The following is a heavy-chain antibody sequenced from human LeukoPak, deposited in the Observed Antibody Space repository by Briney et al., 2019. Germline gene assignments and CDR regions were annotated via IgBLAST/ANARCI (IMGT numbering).Heavy chain of an antibody. CDR3: ARACSGGSCYYWWFDP. D-gene: IGHD2-15*01. CDR1: GYTFTGYY. CDR2: INPNSGGT. J-gene: IGHJ5*02. V-gene: IGHV1-2*02. Sequence: ASVKVSCKASGYTFTGYYMHWVRQAPGQGLEWMGWINPNSGGTNYAQKFQGRVTMTRDTSTSTAYMELSRLRSDDTAVYYCARACSGGSCYYWWFDPWGQGTLVAVSS.